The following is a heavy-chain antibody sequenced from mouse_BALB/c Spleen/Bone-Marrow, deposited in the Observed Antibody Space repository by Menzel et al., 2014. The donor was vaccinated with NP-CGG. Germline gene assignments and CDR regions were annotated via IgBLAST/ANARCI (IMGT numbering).Heavy chain of an antibody. J-gene: IGHJ2*02. Sequence: VQLQQSGAELAKPGASVKLSCTASGFNIKDTYMHWVKQRPEQGLEWIGRIDPANGDTKYDPKFQGKATITADTSSNTAYLQLSSLTSEDTAVYYCVRSREYYFDYWGQGTSLTVSS. V-gene: IGHV14-3*02. CDR1: GFNIKDTY. CDR3: VRSREYYFDY. D-gene: IGHD1-1*01. CDR2: IDPANGDT.